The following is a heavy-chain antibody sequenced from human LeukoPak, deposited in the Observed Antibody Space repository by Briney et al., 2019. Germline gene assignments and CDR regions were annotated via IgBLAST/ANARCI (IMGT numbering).Heavy chain of an antibody. D-gene: IGHD6-13*01. V-gene: IGHV4-59*12. J-gene: IGHJ1*01. CDR3: ATEPQQLGFRH. CDR1: GGSISSYY. Sequence: SETLSLTCTVSGGSISSYYWSWIRQPPGKGLEWIGYIYYSGSTNYNPSLKSRVTISVDTSKNQFSLKLSSVTAADTAVYYCATEPQQLGFRHWGQGTLVTVSS. CDR2: IYYSGST.